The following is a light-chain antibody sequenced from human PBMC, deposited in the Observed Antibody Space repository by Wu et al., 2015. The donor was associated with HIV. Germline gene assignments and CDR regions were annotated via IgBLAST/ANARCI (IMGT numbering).Light chain of an antibody. V-gene: IGKV1-39*01. J-gene: IGKJ4*01. CDR2: GAS. CDR1: QTITNY. CDR3: QQSYNTPXT. Sequence: DIHMTQSPSSLSSSVGDSVTITCRASQTITNYLNWYQQKPGRAPKLLIYGASTLLSGVPSRFSGSGSGTHFTPTITSLRPEDFATYYCQQSYNTPXTFGGGTKVEIE.